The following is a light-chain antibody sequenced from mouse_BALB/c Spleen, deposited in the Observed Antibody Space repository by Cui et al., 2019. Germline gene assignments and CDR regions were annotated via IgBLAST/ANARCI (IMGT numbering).Light chain of an antibody. J-gene: IGKJ5*01. CDR1: QDVGTT. CDR2: WAS. V-gene: IGKV6-23*01. CDR3: QQYSSYPLT. Sequence: DFVMTQSHKFMSTSVGDRVSITCKASQDVGTTVAWYQQKPGQSPKLLIYWASTRHTGVPDRFTGSGSGTDFTLTISNVQSEDLADYFCQQYSSYPLTFGAGTKLELK.